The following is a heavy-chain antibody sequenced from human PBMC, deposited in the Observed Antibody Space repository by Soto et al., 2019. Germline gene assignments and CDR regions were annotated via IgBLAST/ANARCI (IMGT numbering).Heavy chain of an antibody. V-gene: IGHV1-8*01. D-gene: IGHD3-16*01. J-gene: IGHJ5*02. CDR2: MNPYSGNT. CDR3: ARGRFRRTWFDP. CDR1: GYTFSDYD. Sequence: QVQLVQSGAEVKKPGDSVKVSCKASGYTFSDYDINWVRQAAGQGLEWMGWMNPYSGNTGYAQKFQGRVTLTTDTTITTDYLELSSLTFEDTAIYYCARGRFRRTWFDPSGQGTLVTVSS.